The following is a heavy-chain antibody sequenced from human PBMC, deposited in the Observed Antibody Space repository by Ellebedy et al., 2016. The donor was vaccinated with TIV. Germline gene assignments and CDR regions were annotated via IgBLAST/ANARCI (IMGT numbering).Heavy chain of an antibody. V-gene: IGHV5-51*01. CDR1: GYTFSSYW. J-gene: IGHJ4*02. CDR3: ARNLGIVGAKVDY. Sequence: KVSCKGSGYTFSSYWIAWVRQMPGKGLEWMGSIFPGDSDTRYSPSFQGQITFSVDKSISTAYLQWDSLKASDTAMYYCARNLGIVGAKVDYWGQGTLVTVSS. D-gene: IGHD1-26*01. CDR2: IFPGDSDT.